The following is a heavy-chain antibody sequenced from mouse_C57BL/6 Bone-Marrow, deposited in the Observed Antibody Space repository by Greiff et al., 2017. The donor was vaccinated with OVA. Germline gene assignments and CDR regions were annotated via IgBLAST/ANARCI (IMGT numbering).Heavy chain of an antibody. D-gene: IGHD2-3*01. J-gene: IGHJ3*01. CDR2: ISNGGGST. CDR3: ARRDGYFSWFAY. Sequence: EVKLVESGGGLVQPGGSLKLSCAASGFTFSDYYMYWVRQTPEKRLEWVAYISNGGGSTYYPDTVKGRFTISRDNAKNTLYLQMSRLKSEDTAMYYGARRDGYFSWFAYWGQGTLVTVSA. CDR1: GFTFSDYY. V-gene: IGHV5-12*01.